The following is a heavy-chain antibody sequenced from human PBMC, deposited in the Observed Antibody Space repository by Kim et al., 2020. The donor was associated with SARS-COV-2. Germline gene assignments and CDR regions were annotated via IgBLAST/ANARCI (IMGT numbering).Heavy chain of an antibody. J-gene: IGHJ6*02. CDR3: ARESGWIQLWSQNYYYYYGMDV. D-gene: IGHD5-18*01. Sequence: SVKVSCKASGGTFSSYAISWVRQAPGQGLEWMGGIIPIFGTANYAQKFQGRVTITADESTSTAYMELSSLRSEDTAVYYCARESGWIQLWSQNYYYYYGMDVWGQGTTVTVSS. CDR2: IIPIFGTA. CDR1: GGTFSSYA. V-gene: IGHV1-69*13.